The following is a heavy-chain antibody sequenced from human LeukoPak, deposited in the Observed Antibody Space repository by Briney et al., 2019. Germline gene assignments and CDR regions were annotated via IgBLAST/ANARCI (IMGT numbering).Heavy chain of an antibody. J-gene: IGHJ4*02. V-gene: IGHV3-21*01. CDR3: ARDARITQYFDY. Sequence: PGGSLRLSCAASGFTFSSYSMNWVRQAPGKGLEWVASISSSSSYIYYADSVKGRFTISRYNAKNSLYLQMNSLRAEDTAVYYCARDARITQYFDYWGQGTLVTVSS. CDR1: GFTFSSYS. CDR2: ISSSSSYI. D-gene: IGHD3-10*01.